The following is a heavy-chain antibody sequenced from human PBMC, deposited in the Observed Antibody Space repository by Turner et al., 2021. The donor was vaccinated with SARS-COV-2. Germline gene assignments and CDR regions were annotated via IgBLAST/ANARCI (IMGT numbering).Heavy chain of an antibody. J-gene: IGHJ4*02. Sequence: EVQLVESGGGLVQPGGSLRPPCAASGFAFGSYWMSWVRQAPGMGRQWVANIDYDGDKIYYAESVRGRFTVSRDNAYSSLHLDMTSLRVEDTGLYYCARGLGGSGDFWGQGTRVNVSS. CDR1: GFAFGSYW. CDR2: IDYDGDKI. D-gene: IGHD6-25*01. CDR3: ARGLGGSGDF. V-gene: IGHV3-7*01.